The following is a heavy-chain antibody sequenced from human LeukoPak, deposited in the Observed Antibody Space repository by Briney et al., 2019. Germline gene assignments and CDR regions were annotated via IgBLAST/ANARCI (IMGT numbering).Heavy chain of an antibody. CDR1: GYTFSSYG. CDR3: ARAPLTTVTTGYYYYYMDV. Sequence: ASVKVSCKASGYTFSSYGISWVRQAPGQGLEWMGWISVYNGNPEYAQKFQGRVIMTTDTFTSTAYMELRSLRSDDTAVYYCARAPLTTVTTGYYYYYMDVWGKGTTVTVSS. J-gene: IGHJ6*03. D-gene: IGHD4-11*01. V-gene: IGHV1-18*01. CDR2: ISVYNGNP.